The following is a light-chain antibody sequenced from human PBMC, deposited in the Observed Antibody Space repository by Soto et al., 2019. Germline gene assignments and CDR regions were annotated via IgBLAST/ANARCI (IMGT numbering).Light chain of an antibody. CDR3: QQYGSSPWT. CDR2: GAS. V-gene: IGKV3-20*01. J-gene: IGKJ1*01. CDR1: QSVSSNY. Sequence: EIVLTQSPGTLSLSPGERATLSCRASQSVSSNYLARYQQKPGQAPRPLIYGASSRATGIADRFSGSGAGTDFTLTISRRESEDFAVYYCQQYGSSPWTFGQGTKVEIK.